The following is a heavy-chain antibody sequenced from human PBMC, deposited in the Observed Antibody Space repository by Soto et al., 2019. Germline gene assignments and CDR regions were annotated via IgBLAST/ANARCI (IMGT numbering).Heavy chain of an antibody. J-gene: IGHJ6*02. CDR1: GGSFDGYY. Sequence: SETLSLTCALYGGSFDGYYWSWIRQSPGKGLEWIGEIHHSGSTKYNPSLKSRVTISVDTSKNQFSLKLSSVTAADTAVYYCARGQERPYYYYYGMDVWGQGTTVTVSS. CDR3: ARGQERPYYYYYGMDV. CDR2: IHHSGST. V-gene: IGHV4-34*01. D-gene: IGHD1-1*01.